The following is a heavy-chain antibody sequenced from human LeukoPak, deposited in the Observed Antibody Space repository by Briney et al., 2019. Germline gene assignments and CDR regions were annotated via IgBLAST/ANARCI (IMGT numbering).Heavy chain of an antibody. Sequence: SETLSLTCAVYGGSFSGYYWSWIRQPPGNGREGIGEINHSGSTNYNPSLNSRITISVDTSKNQFSLKLSSVTAADTAVYYCARGGSDYYDSSDAFDIWGQGTMVTVSS. CDR3: ARGGSDYYDSSDAFDI. J-gene: IGHJ3*02. CDR2: INHSGST. D-gene: IGHD3-22*01. V-gene: IGHV4-34*01. CDR1: GGSFSGYY.